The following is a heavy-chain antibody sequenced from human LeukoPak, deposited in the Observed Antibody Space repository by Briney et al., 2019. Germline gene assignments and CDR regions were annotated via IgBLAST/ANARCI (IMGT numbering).Heavy chain of an antibody. CDR2: IIPIFGTA. J-gene: IGHJ4*02. V-gene: IGHV1-69*06. CDR3: ARGVQQLNPFSAGLGY. CDR1: GGTFSSYA. Sequence: ASVKVSCKASGGTFSSYAISWVRQAPGQGLEWMGGIIPIFGTANYAQKFQGRVTITADKSTSTAYMELSSLRSEDTAVYYCARGVQQLNPFSAGLGYWGQGTLVTVSS. D-gene: IGHD6-6*01.